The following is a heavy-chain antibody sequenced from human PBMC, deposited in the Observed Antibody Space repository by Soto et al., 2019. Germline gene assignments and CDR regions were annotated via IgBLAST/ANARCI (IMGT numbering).Heavy chain of an antibody. CDR3: ARRGSDTAMAPYDF. D-gene: IGHD5-18*01. CDR2: IIPIFGTA. V-gene: IGHV1-69*06. CDR1: GGTFSSYA. Sequence: QVQLVQSGAEVKQPGASVKVSCKASGGTFSSYAISWVRQAPGQGLEWMGGIIPIFGTANYAQKFQGRVTITADKSTSTAYMELSSLRSEDTAVYCCARRGSDTAMAPYDFWGQGNLGPVSS. J-gene: IGHJ4*02.